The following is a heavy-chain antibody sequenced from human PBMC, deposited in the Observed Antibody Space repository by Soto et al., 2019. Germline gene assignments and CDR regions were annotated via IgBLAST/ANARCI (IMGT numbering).Heavy chain of an antibody. CDR1: GGSISSSSYY. D-gene: IGHD3-16*02. J-gene: IGHJ4*02. V-gene: IGHV4-39*07. CDR2: IYYSGST. Sequence: PSETLSLTCTVSGGSISSSSYYWGWIRQPPGKGLEWIGCIYYSGSTYYNPSLKSRVTISVDTSKNQFSLKLSSVTAADTAVYYCARPLIEYDYIWGSYPQWGQGTLVTVSS. CDR3: ARPLIEYDYIWGSYPQ.